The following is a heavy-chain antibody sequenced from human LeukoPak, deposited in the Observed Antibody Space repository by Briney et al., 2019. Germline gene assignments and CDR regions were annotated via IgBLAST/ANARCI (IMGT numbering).Heavy chain of an antibody. V-gene: IGHV3-21*01. CDR3: ARLRTPSDYDFWSGYYNVGDY. J-gene: IGHJ4*02. D-gene: IGHD3-3*01. CDR2: FISIGSNL. CDR1: GFTFGSFA. Sequence: TGGSLRFSGAASGFTFGSFAWTGSARAQGKGWMGVSSFISIGSNLYYADAVKGRFTISRDNAKNSLYLQMNSLRAEDTAVYYCARLRTPSDYDFWSGYYNVGDYWGQGTLVTVSS.